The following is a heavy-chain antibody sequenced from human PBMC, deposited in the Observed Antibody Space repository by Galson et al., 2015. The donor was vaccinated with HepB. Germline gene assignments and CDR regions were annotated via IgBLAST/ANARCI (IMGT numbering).Heavy chain of an antibody. V-gene: IGHV1-69*10. J-gene: IGHJ3*02. Sequence: VKVSCKASGGTFSSYTISWVRQAPGQGLEWMGRIIPILGIANYAQKSQGRVTITADKSTSTAYMELSSLRSEDTAVYYCAREGGSSSYYYDSSGIWGRGTMVTVSS. D-gene: IGHD3-22*01. CDR2: IIPILGIA. CDR1: GGTFSSYT. CDR3: AREGGSSSYYYDSSGI.